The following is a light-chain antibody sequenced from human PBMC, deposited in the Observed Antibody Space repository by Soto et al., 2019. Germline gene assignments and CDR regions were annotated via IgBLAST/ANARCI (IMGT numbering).Light chain of an antibody. J-gene: IGKJ5*01. V-gene: IGKV3-11*01. Sequence: EIVLTQSPATLSLSPWERATLSCRASQSVSSYLAWYQQKPGQAPRLLIYDASNRATGIPARFSGSGSGTDFTLTISSLEPEDFAVYYCQQRSNWPPFFGQGTRLEIK. CDR1: QSVSSY. CDR2: DAS. CDR3: QQRSNWPPF.